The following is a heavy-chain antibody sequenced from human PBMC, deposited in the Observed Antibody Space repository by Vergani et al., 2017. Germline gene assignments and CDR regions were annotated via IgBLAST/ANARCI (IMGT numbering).Heavy chain of an antibody. Sequence: QVQLQQWGAGLLKPSETLSLTCAVYGGSFSGYYWSWIRQPPGKGLEWIGEINHSGSTNYNPSLKSRVTISVDTSKNQFSLKLSSVTAADTAVYYCARGLLSSPNSYYYMDVWGKGTTVTVSS. D-gene: IGHD6-13*01. CDR2: INHSGST. CDR1: GGSFSGYY. CDR3: ARGLLSSPNSYYYMDV. V-gene: IGHV4-34*01. J-gene: IGHJ6*03.